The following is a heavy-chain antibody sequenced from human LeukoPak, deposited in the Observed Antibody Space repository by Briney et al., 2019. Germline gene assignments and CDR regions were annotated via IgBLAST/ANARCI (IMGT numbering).Heavy chain of an antibody. V-gene: IGHV3-11*04. Sequence: GGSLRLSCAASGFTFSDYYMSWIRQAPGKGLEWVSYISSSGSTIYYADSGKGRFTISRDNAKNSLYLQMNSLRAEDTAVYYCARDSDSSGYYGWFDPWGQGTLVTVSS. D-gene: IGHD3-22*01. CDR1: GFTFSDYY. CDR3: ARDSDSSGYYGWFDP. J-gene: IGHJ5*02. CDR2: ISSSGSTI.